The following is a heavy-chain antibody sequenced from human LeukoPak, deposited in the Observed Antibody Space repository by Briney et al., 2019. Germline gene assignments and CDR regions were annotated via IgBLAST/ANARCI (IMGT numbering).Heavy chain of an antibody. D-gene: IGHD3-9*01. J-gene: IGHJ4*02. Sequence: SETLSLTCTVSGGSISSSSYYWGWIRQPPGKGLEWIGSIYYSGSTYYNPSLKSRVTISVDTSKNQFSLKLSSVTAADTAVYYCARMDILTGYGYWGQGTLVTVSS. V-gene: IGHV4-39*07. CDR3: ARMDILTGYGY. CDR1: GGSISSSSYY. CDR2: IYYSGST.